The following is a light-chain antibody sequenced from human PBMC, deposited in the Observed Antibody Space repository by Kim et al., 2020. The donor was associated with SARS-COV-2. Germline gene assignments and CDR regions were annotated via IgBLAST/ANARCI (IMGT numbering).Light chain of an antibody. J-gene: IGLJ3*02. CDR2: GNS. CDR1: SSNIGAHYD. CDR3: QSYDTSLSGWV. Sequence: QSVLTQPPSVSGAAGQRVTISCTGGSSNIGAHYDVHWYQQLPGTAPKLLISGNSDRPSGVPDRFSGSKSGTSVSLAITGLQAEDEADYYCQSYDTSLSGWVFGGGTQLTVL. V-gene: IGLV1-40*01.